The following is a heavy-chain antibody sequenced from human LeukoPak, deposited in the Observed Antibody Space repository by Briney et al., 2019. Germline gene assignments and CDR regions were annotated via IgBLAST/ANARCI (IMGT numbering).Heavy chain of an antibody. Sequence: GGSLRLSCAASGFTFNSYTMNWVRQAPGKGLEWVSSISSSSSYIYYADSVKGRFTISRDNAKNSLYLQMNSLRAEDTAVYYCARVDGSESYYNQRWGQGTLVTVSS. CDR3: ARVDGSESYYNQR. CDR1: GFTFNSYT. V-gene: IGHV3-21*01. CDR2: ISSSSSYI. J-gene: IGHJ1*01. D-gene: IGHD3-10*01.